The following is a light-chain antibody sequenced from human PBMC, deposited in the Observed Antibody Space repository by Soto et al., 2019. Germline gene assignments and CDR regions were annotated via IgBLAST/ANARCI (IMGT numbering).Light chain of an antibody. CDR2: DVS. J-gene: IGLJ1*01. CDR3: SSFTPSCNYV. V-gene: IGLV2-14*03. CDR1: SSDVGAYNF. Sequence: QSVLTQTASVSGSPGQSITISCTGTSSDVGAYNFVSWYQQHPGKAPKLMIYDVSNRPSGVSNRFSGSKSGNTASLTISGLQAEDEADYCCSSFTPSCNYVIGTGTKV.